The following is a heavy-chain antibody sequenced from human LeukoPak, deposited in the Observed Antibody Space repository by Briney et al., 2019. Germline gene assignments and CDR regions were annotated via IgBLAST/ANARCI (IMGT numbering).Heavy chain of an antibody. CDR2: INPGGGST. CDR3: ARGRLTGTTFYWFDP. Sequence: ASVKVSCKASGYTFTSYYMHWVRQAPGQGLEWMGIINPGGGSTSYAQKFQGRVTMTRDTSISTAYMELSRLRSDDTAVYYCARGRLTGTTFYWFDPWGQGTLVTVSS. J-gene: IGHJ5*02. CDR1: GYTFTSYY. D-gene: IGHD1-7*01. V-gene: IGHV1-46*01.